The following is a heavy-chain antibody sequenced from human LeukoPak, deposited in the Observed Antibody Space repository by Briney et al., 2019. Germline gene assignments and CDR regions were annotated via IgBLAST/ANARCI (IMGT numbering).Heavy chain of an antibody. CDR1: GGSISGYY. CDR2: IYYSGST. Sequence: SETLSLTCTVSGGSISGYYWSWIRQPPGKGLEWIGYIYYSGSTNYNPSLKSRVTLSVDTSKNQFSLRLNSVTAADTAVYYCAKSNGYGLVDIWGQGTMVTVSS. J-gene: IGHJ3*02. CDR3: AKSNGYGLVDI. D-gene: IGHD3-10*01. V-gene: IGHV4-59*08.